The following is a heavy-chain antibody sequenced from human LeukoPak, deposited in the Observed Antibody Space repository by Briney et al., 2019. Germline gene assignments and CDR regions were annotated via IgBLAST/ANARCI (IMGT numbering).Heavy chain of an antibody. V-gene: IGHV4-59*01. J-gene: IGHJ6*02. CDR2: IYYSGST. Sequence: SETLSLTCTVSGGSISSYYWSWIRQPPGKGLEWIGYIYYSGSTNYNPSLKSRVTISVDTSKSQFSLKLSSVTAADTAVYYCARTYYYGSGTFSMGYYGMDVWGQGTTVTVSS. CDR3: ARTYYYGSGTFSMGYYGMDV. CDR1: GGSISSYY. D-gene: IGHD3-10*01.